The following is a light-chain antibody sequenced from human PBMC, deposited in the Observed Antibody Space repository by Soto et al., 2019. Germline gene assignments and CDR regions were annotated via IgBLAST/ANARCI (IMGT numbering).Light chain of an antibody. J-gene: IGKJ1*01. Sequence: EILMTQPPGALSVSPGWVCTLSCSASQSVSSNLAWYQQKPGQAPRLLIYGASTRATGIPARFSGSGSGTEFTLTISSLQSEDFAFYYCQQYNNWLRTFGQGTKVDIK. CDR2: GAS. CDR3: QQYNNWLRT. CDR1: QSVSSN. V-gene: IGKV3-15*01.